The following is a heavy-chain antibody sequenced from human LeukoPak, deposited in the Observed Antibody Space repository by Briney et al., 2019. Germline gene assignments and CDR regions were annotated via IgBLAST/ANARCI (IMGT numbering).Heavy chain of an antibody. J-gene: IGHJ4*02. V-gene: IGHV4-34*01. Sequence: PSETLSLTCAGYGGSFSAYYWSWIRQPPGRRLEWIGEISHSGSTNYNQSLKRRVSISVDTSKNQFSLKLTSVTAADTAVYYCARGSISVLGAAYFDYWGQGSLVTVSS. CDR3: ARGSISVLGAAYFDY. CDR1: GGSFSAYY. CDR2: ISHSGST. D-gene: IGHD1-26*01.